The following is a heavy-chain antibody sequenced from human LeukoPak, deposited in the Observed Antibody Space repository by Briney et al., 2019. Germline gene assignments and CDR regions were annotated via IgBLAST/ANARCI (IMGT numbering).Heavy chain of an antibody. CDR2: IYYSGST. V-gene: IGHV4-39*07. CDR3: ARDITGGPYFDY. J-gene: IGHJ4*02. D-gene: IGHD1-20*01. CDR1: GGSISSSSYY. Sequence: SETLSLTCTVSGGSISSSSYYWGWIRQPPGKGLEWIGSIYYSGSTYYNPSLKSRVTISVDTSKNQFSLKLSSVTAADTAVYYCARDITGGPYFDYWGQGTLVTVSS.